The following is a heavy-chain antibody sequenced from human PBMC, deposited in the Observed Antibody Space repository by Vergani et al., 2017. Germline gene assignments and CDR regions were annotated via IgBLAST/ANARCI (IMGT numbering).Heavy chain of an antibody. CDR2: MNPIFGTA. Sequence: QVQLVQSGAEVKKPGSSVKVSCKASGGTFSSYAISWVRQAPGQGLEWMGWMNPIFGTANYAQKFQGRVTITADESTSTAYMELSSLRSEDTAVYYCARDCGCDSSGWYDPRGGFDPWGQGTLVTVSS. D-gene: IGHD6-19*01. V-gene: IGHV1-69*01. CDR1: GGTFSSYA. J-gene: IGHJ5*02. CDR3: ARDCGCDSSGWYDPRGGFDP.